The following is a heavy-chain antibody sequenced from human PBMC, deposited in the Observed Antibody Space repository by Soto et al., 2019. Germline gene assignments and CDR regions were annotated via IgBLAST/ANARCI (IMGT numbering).Heavy chain of an antibody. CDR3: ARTLGGLRSMPDY. CDR2: ISYDGSNK. Sequence: GGSLRLSCAASGFTFSSYAMHWVRQAPGKGLEWVAVISYDGSNKYYADSVKGRFTISRDNSKNTLYLQMNSLRAEDTAVYYCARTLGGLRSMPDYWGQGTLVTVSS. J-gene: IGHJ4*02. CDR1: GFTFSSYA. D-gene: IGHD4-17*01. V-gene: IGHV3-30-3*01.